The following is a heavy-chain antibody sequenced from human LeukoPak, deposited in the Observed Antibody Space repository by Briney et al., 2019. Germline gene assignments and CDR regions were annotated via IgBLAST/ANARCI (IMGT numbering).Heavy chain of an antibody. Sequence: PSETLSLTCTVSGGSISSSSYYGGWIRQPPGKGLEWIGSIYYSGSTYYNPSLKSRVTISVDTSKNQFSLKLSSVTAADTAVYYCARHLSVRPDYWGQGTLVTVSS. CDR2: IYYSGST. J-gene: IGHJ4*02. D-gene: IGHD6-6*01. V-gene: IGHV4-39*01. CDR3: ARHLSVRPDY. CDR1: GGSISSSSYY.